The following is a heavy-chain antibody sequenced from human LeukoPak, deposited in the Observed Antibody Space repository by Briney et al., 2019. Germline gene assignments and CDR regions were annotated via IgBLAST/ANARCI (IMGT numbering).Heavy chain of an antibody. J-gene: IGHJ4*02. CDR2: IIPILGIA. CDR1: GGTFSSYA. CDR3: ARGRDGYGVFIDY. D-gene: IGHD5-12*01. V-gene: IGHV1-69*04. Sequence: SVTLSFTASGGTFSSYAISWVRQAPGQGLEWMGRIIPILGIANYAQKFQGRVKITADKSTSTAHMELSSLRSEDTAVYYCARGRDGYGVFIDYWGQGTLVTVSS.